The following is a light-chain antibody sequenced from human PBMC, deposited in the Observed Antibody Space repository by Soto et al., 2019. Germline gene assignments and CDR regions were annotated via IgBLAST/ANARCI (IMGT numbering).Light chain of an antibody. CDR3: KSYAGNNILI. CDR1: SSDVGAYNY. Sequence: QSVLTQPPSASGSPGQSVTISCTGASSDVGAYNYVSWYQHHPGKAPKLIIYEVNKRPSGVPDRFSGSKSGFTASLTVSGLQAEDDADYYCKSYAGNNILIFGGGTKVTVL. CDR2: EVN. J-gene: IGLJ2*01. V-gene: IGLV2-8*01.